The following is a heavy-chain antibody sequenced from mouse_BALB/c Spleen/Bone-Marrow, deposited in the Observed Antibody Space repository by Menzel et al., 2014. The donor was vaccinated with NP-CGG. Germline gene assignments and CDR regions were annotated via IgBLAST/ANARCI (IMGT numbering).Heavy chain of an antibody. CDR2: IRLKSNNYAT. V-gene: IGHV6-6*02. D-gene: IGHD2-2*01. CDR3: TREGLRRGFAY. J-gene: IGHJ3*01. CDR1: GFTFSNYW. Sequence: EVMLVESGGGLVQPGGSMKLSCVVSGFTFSNYWMNWVRQSPEKGLEWVAEIRLKSNNYATHYAESVKGRFTISRDDSKSSGYLQMNNLRAEETGIYYCTREGLRRGFAYRGQGALVTVSA.